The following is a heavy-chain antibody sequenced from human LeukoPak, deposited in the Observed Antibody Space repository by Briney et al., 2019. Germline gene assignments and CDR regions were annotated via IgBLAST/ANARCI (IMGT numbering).Heavy chain of an antibody. CDR3: ARLDSSGYYRGAFDI. CDR2: ISSSGSTI. CDR1: GFTFSDYY. Sequence: GGSLRLSCAASGFTFSDYYMSWIRQAPGKGLEWVSYISSSGSTIYYADSVKGRFTISRDNAKNSLYLQMNSLRAEDTAVYYCARLDSSGYYRGAFDIWGQGTMVTVSS. J-gene: IGHJ3*02. D-gene: IGHD3-22*01. V-gene: IGHV3-11*01.